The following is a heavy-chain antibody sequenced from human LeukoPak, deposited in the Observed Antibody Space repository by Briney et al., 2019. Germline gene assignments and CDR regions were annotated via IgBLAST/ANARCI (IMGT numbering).Heavy chain of an antibody. D-gene: IGHD2-2*01. J-gene: IGHJ6*03. CDR1: GYTFTSYD. CDR3: AREVVPAARGGYMDV. Sequence: ASVTVSCKASGYTFTSYDINWVRQATGQGLEWMGWMNPNSGNTNYAQKLQGRVTMTTDTSTSTAYMELRSLRSDDTAVYYCAREVVPAARGGYMDVWGKGTTVTVSS. V-gene: IGHV1-18*01. CDR2: MNPNSGNT.